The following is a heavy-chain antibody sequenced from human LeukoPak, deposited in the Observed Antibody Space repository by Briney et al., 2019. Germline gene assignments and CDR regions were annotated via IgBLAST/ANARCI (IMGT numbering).Heavy chain of an antibody. Sequence: SETLSLTCTVSGGSISSSSYYWGWIRQPPGKGLEWIGSIYYSGSTYYNPSLKSRVTISVDTSKNQFSLKLSSVTAADTAVYYCARLNRCEYSSSCPPFDYWGQGTLVTASS. CDR3: ARLNRCEYSSSCPPFDY. V-gene: IGHV4-39*01. CDR1: GGSISSSSYY. J-gene: IGHJ4*02. CDR2: IYYSGST. D-gene: IGHD6-13*01.